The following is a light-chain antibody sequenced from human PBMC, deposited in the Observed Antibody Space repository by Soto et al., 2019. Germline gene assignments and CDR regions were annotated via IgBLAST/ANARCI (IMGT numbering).Light chain of an antibody. CDR3: QQYNSYPWT. V-gene: IGKV1-5*01. CDR1: EIISSW. CDR2: DVS. Sequence: IQMTQSTSSLSASVGDRVTITCRASEIISSWLAWYQQKPGKAPKLLTYDVSSLESGVPSRFSGSGSGTEFTLTISSLQPDDFATYYCQQYNSYPWTFGQGTKVDI. J-gene: IGKJ1*01.